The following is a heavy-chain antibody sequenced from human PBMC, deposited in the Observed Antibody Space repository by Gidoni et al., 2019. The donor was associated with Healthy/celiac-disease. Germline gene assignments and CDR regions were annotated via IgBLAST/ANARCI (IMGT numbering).Heavy chain of an antibody. V-gene: IGHV3-11*06. CDR3: ARDAHSGYDHFDY. CDR2: ISSSSSYT. CDR1: AFTFSDYY. J-gene: IGHJ4*02. Sequence: QVQLVESGGGLVKPGGSLRLSCAASAFTFSDYYMSWIRQAPGKGLEWVSYISSSSSYTNYADSVKGRFTISRDNAKNSLYLQMNSLRAEDTAVYYCARDAHSGYDHFDYWGQGTLVTVSS. D-gene: IGHD5-12*01.